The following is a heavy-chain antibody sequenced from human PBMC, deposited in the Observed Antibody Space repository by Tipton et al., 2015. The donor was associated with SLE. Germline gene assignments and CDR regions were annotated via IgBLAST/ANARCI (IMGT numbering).Heavy chain of an antibody. D-gene: IGHD6-6*01. CDR3: ARTYSSSSPFDY. V-gene: IGHV4-38-2*01. Sequence: TLSLTCAVSGYSISSGYYWGWIRQPPGKGLEWIGSIYYSGSTYYNPSLKSRVTISVDTSKNQFSLKLSSVTAADTAVYYCARTYSSSSPFDYWGQGTLVTVSS. J-gene: IGHJ4*02. CDR2: IYYSGST. CDR1: GYSISSGYY.